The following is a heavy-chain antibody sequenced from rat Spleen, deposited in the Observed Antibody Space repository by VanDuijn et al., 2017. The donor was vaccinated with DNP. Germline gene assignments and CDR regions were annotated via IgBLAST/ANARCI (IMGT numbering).Heavy chain of an antibody. CDR3: ARYITTGAMDA. D-gene: IGHD1-10*01. CDR2: ISYSGST. J-gene: IGHJ4*01. V-gene: IGHV3-1*01. Sequence: EVQLQESGPGLVKPSQSLSLTCSVTGYSITSTYWGWIRKFPGNKMEWVGHISYSGSTSYNPTLKSRISITRDTSKNHFFLHLNSLTTEDTATYYCARYITTGAMDAWGQGTSVTVSS. CDR1: GYSITSTY.